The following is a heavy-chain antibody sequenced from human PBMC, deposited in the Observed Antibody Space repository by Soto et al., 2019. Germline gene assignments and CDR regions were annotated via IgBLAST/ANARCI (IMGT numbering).Heavy chain of an antibody. D-gene: IGHD3-9*01. CDR2: IYYSGST. Sequence: SETLSLTCTVSGGSISSGDYYWSWIRQPPGKGLEWIGYIYYSGSTYYNPSLKSRVTISVDTSKNQFSLKLSSVTAADTAVYYCAGDGGYFDWLSISGYGMDVWGQGTTVTVSS. V-gene: IGHV4-30-4*01. CDR1: GGSISSGDYY. CDR3: AGDGGYFDWLSISGYGMDV. J-gene: IGHJ6*02.